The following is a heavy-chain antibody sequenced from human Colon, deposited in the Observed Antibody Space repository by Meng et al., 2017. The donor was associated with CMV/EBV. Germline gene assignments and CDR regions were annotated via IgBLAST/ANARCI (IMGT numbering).Heavy chain of an antibody. V-gene: IGHV3-11*04. Sequence: GESLKISCAASGFTFSDYYMSWIRQAPGKGLEWVSYISSSGSTIYYADSVKGRFTISRDNAKNSLYLQMNSLRAEDTAVYYCARARITIFGVVKKGMDVWGQGTTVTVSS. D-gene: IGHD3-3*01. J-gene: IGHJ6*02. CDR1: GFTFSDYY. CDR2: ISSSGSTI. CDR3: ARARITIFGVVKKGMDV.